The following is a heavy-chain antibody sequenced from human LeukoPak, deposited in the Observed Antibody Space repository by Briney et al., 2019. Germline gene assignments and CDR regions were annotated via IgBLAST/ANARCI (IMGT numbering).Heavy chain of an antibody. D-gene: IGHD3-3*01. Sequence: ASVKVSCKASGYTFTSYYMRWVRQAPGQGLEWMGIINPSGGSTSYAQKFQGRVTMTRDTSTSTVYMELSSLRSEDTAVYYCARDRRGNYDFWSLTMDVWGKGTTVTVSS. CDR2: INPSGGST. CDR1: GYTFTSYY. CDR3: ARDRRGNYDFWSLTMDV. V-gene: IGHV1-46*01. J-gene: IGHJ6*04.